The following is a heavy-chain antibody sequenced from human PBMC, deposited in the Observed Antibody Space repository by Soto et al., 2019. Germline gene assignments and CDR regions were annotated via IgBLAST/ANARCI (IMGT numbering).Heavy chain of an antibody. J-gene: IGHJ6*03. CDR3: ARVLLTYYVFWSGYCPPCGYYYYMDV. CDR1: YGSSISGGCR. CDR2: IYYSGST. D-gene: IGHD3-3*01. V-gene: IGHV4-31*02. Sequence: PSLTLSVRKSVAYGSSISGGCRRICISKNPGKGLEWIGYIYYSGSTYYNPSLKSRVTISVDTSKNQFSLKLSSVTAADTAVYYCARVLLTYYVFWSGYCPPCGYYYYMDVSGKGTTVTVSS.